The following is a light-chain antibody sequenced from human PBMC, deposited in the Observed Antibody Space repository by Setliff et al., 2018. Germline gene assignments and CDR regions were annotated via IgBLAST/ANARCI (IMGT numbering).Light chain of an antibody. J-gene: IGLJ1*01. CDR1: SSDVGAYNY. CDR3: SSYTNISPYYV. V-gene: IGLV2-14*01. CDR2: DVS. Sequence: QSALAQPASVSGSPGQSITISCTGTSSDVGAYNYISWYQQYPGKAPKLMIYDVSKWPSGVSNRFPGSKSGNTASLTISGLQAEDEADYYCSSYTNISPYYVFGTGTKVTVL.